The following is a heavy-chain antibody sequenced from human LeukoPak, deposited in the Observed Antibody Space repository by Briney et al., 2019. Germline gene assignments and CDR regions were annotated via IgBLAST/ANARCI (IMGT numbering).Heavy chain of an antibody. J-gene: IGHJ4*02. CDR2: IYYGGTT. D-gene: IGHD4-17*01. V-gene: IGHV4-39*01. Sequence: PSETLSLTCTVSGGSISSSSYFWGWIRQPPGKGLEWFGSIYYGGTTYYSPSLKSRVTISVDTSKNQFSLKLSSVTAADTAVYYCARYRRATTVTTRGEFDYWGQGTLVTVSS. CDR1: GGSISSSSYF. CDR3: ARYRRATTVTTRGEFDY.